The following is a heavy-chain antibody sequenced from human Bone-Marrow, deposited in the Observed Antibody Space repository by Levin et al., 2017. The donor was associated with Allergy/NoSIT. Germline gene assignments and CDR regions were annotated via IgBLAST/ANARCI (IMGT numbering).Heavy chain of an antibody. D-gene: IGHD2-15*01. CDR2: IWYDGSNK. CDR1: GFTFSSYG. J-gene: IGHJ4*02. V-gene: IGHV3-33*01. CDR3: TREYVGYCSGGTCPILGSLDY. Sequence: QPGGSLRLSCAASGFTFSSYGMHWVRQAPGKGLEWVAVIWYDGSNKYYADSVKGRFTISRDNSKNTLYLQMNSLRAEDTAVYYCTREYVGYCSGGTCPILGSLDYWGQGTLVTVSS.